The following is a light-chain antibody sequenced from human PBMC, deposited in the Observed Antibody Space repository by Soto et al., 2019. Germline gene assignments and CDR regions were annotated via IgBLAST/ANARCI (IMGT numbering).Light chain of an antibody. V-gene: IGLV2-18*02. CDR1: SSDVGSYNR. CDR3: TSYTSSSTLV. CDR2: EVS. Sequence: QSALTQPPSVSGSPGQSVTISCTGTSSDVGSYNRVSWYQQPPGTAPKLMIYEVSNRPSVVPDRFSGSNSGNMASLTISGLQAEDEADYYCTSYTSSSTLVFGGGTKLTVL. J-gene: IGLJ2*01.